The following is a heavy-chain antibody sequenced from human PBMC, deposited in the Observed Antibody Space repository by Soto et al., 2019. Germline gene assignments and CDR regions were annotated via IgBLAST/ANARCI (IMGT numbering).Heavy chain of an antibody. CDR1: GFTFTAYW. CDR2: IKFDGITA. J-gene: IGHJ6*02. D-gene: IGHD2-21*01. CDR3: ARGIRNYYGADV. Sequence: EVQVVESGGGLVQPGGSLRLSCVASGFTFTAYWMHWVRQAPGQGLVWVSRIKFDGITASYADSVNGRFTISRDNAKNKGSLQMDSLRAEDTGMYYCARGIRNYYGADVWGQETTVTVSS. V-gene: IGHV3-74*01.